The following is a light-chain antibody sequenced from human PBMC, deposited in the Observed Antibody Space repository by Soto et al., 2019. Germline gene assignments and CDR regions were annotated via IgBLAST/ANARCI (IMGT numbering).Light chain of an antibody. Sequence: DIQMTQSPSTLSASVGDRVTITCRASQSISSWLAGYQQKPGKAPKLLIYKASTLQSGVPSRFSGSGSGTEFNLAISSLHPDDSATYYCQQYNDNWTFGQGTKVEIK. J-gene: IGKJ1*01. CDR1: QSISSW. CDR3: QQYNDNWT. V-gene: IGKV1-5*03. CDR2: KAS.